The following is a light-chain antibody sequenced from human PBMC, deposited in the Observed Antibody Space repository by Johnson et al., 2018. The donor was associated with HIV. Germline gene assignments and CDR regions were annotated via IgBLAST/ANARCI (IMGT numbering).Light chain of an antibody. CDR1: NSNIGNNY. CDR2: DNN. J-gene: IGLJ1*01. V-gene: IGLV1-51*01. CDR3: GTWNGSLSANYV. Sequence: QSVLTQPPSVSAAPGQKVSISCSGSNSNIGNNYVSWYQQVPGTAPKLLIYDNNKRPSGIPDRFSGSKSGTSATLGITGLQTGDEADYYCGTWNGSLSANYVFGSGTKVTVL.